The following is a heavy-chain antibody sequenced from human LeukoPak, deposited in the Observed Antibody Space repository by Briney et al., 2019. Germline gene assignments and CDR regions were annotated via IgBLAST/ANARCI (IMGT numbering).Heavy chain of an antibody. CDR3: ARVIRGSYIDY. D-gene: IGHD3-10*01. CDR1: GGTFSSYA. CDR2: IIPILGIA. J-gene: IGHJ4*02. Sequence: ASVKVSCKASGGTFSSYAISWVRQAPGQGLEWMGRIIPILGIANYAQKFQSRVTITADKSTSTAYMELSSLRSEDTAVYYCARVIRGSYIDYWGQGTLVTVSS. V-gene: IGHV1-69*04.